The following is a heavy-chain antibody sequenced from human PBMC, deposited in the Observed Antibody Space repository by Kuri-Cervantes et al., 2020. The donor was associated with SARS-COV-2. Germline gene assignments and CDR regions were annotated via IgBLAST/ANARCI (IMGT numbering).Heavy chain of an antibody. V-gene: IGHV3-15*01. D-gene: IGHD2-2*01. Sequence: ETLSLTCAASGFTFSNAWMSWVRQAPGKGLEWVGRIKSKTDGGTTDYAAPVKGRFTISRDDSKNTLYLQMNSLKTEDTAVYYCTTEKYHLLSYYYYYYKDVWGKGTTVTVS. CDR1: GFTFSNAW. CDR2: IKSKTDGGTT. J-gene: IGHJ6*03. CDR3: TTEKYHLLSYYYYYYKDV.